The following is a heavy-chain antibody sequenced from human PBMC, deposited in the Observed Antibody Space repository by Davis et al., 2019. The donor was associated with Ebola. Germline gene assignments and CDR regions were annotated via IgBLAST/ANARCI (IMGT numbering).Heavy chain of an antibody. CDR1: GGTFSSYA. V-gene: IGHV1-69*13. J-gene: IGHJ4*02. CDR3: ARGSEIVGASDYFDY. D-gene: IGHD1-26*01. Sequence: SVKVSCKASGGTFSSYAISWVRQAPGQGLEWMGGIIPIFGTANYAQKFQGRVTITADESTSTAYMELSSLRSEDTAVYYCARGSEIVGASDYFDYWGQGTLVTVSS. CDR2: IIPIFGTA.